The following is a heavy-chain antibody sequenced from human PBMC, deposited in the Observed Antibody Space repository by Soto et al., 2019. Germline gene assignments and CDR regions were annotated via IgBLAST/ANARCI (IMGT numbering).Heavy chain of an antibody. J-gene: IGHJ4*02. Sequence: PSQTLSLTCAISRDSVSSNSAAWNWIRQSPSRGLEWLGRTYYRSKWYNDYAVSVKSRITINPDTSKNQFSLQLNSVTPEDTAVYYCARDLSAPAGYYDSSGAPFDYWGQGTLVTVSS. D-gene: IGHD3-22*01. V-gene: IGHV6-1*01. CDR3: ARDLSAPAGYYDSSGAPFDY. CDR2: TYYRSKWYN. CDR1: RDSVSSNSAA.